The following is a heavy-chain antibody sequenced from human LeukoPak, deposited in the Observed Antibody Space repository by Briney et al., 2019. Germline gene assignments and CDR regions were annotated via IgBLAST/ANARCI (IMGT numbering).Heavy chain of an antibody. CDR1: GGSIRGHY. D-gene: IGHD6-6*01. CDR2: IFYSGST. J-gene: IGHJ4*02. Sequence: SETLSLTCTVSGGSIRGHYWNWLRQPPGKGLEWIGYIFYSGSTNYNPSLKSRVTISVDTSKNQFSLKLSSVTAADTAVYYCARALYSSSSEFDYWGQGTLVTVSS. V-gene: IGHV4-59*11. CDR3: ARALYSSSSEFDY.